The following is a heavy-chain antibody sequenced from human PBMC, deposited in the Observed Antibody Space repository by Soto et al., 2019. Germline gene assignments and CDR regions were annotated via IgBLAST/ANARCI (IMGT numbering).Heavy chain of an antibody. CDR1: GFTVSSNY. V-gene: IGHV3-66*01. Sequence: EVQLVESGGGLVQPGGSLRLSCAASGFTVSSNYRSWVRQAPGKGLEWVSVIYSGGSTYYADSVKGRFTISRDNSKNTLYLQMNSLRAEDTAVYYCARELTIAVGDTTLAHDAFDIWGQGTMVTVSS. CDR3: ARELTIAVGDTTLAHDAFDI. CDR2: IYSGGST. D-gene: IGHD1-26*01. J-gene: IGHJ3*02.